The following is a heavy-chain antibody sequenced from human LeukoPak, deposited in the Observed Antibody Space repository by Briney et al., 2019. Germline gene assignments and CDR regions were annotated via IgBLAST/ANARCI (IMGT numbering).Heavy chain of an antibody. CDR3: ARAGGTTVTTSNDY. V-gene: IGHV1-18*01. D-gene: IGHD4-17*01. J-gene: IGHJ4*02. CDR2: ISAYNGNT. Sequence: ASVTVSCTASGYTFTSYGISWVRQAPGQGLEWMGWISAYNGNTNYAQKLQGRVTMTTDTSTNTAYMDLRSLRSDDTAVYYCARAGGTTVTTSNDYWGQGTLVTVSS. CDR1: GYTFTSYG.